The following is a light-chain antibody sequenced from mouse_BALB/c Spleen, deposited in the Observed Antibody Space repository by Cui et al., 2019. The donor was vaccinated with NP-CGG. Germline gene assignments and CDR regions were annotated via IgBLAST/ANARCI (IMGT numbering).Light chain of an antibody. CDR3: ALWYSNHWV. CDR1: TGAVTTNNY. CDR2: GTN. J-gene: IGLJ1*01. V-gene: IGLV1*01. Sequence: QAVVTQESTLTTSPGETVTLTCRSITGAVTTNNYANWVQEKPDQLFTGLIGGTNNRAPGVPARFSGSLIGDKAALTITGAQTEDETIYFCALWYSNHWVFGGGTKLTVL.